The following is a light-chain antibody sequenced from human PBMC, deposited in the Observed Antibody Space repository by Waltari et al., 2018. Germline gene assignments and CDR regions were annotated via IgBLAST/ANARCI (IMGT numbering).Light chain of an antibody. CDR3: SSYITTNTLEL. V-gene: IGLV2-14*03. CDR1: SSDVGSYNY. Sequence: QSALTQPASVSGSPGQSITISCTGTSSDVGSYNYVSWYQQHPGKAPKLMIYDVSYRPSGVSNRFSGSKSGNTASLTISWLQAEDEADYDCSSYITTNTLELFGGGTSLTVL. CDR2: DVS. J-gene: IGLJ2*01.